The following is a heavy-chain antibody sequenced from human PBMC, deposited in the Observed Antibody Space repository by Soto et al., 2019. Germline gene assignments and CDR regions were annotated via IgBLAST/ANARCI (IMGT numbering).Heavy chain of an antibody. CDR1: CGSFSGYY. D-gene: IGHD3-3*01. CDR3: ARGTGITIFGVVAYYYYGMDV. Sequence: SETLSLTCAVYCGSFSGYYWSWIRQPPGKGLEWIGEINHSGSTNYNPSLKSRVTISVDTAENQFSLKLSSVAAADTAVYYCARGTGITIFGVVAYYYYGMDVWGQGTTVTVSS. V-gene: IGHV4-34*01. CDR2: INHSGST. J-gene: IGHJ6*02.